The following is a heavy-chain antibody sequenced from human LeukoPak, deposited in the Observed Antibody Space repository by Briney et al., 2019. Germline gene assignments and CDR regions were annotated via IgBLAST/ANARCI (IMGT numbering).Heavy chain of an antibody. Sequence: SETLSLTCTVSGGSISSYYWSWIRQPPGKGLEWIGYIYYSGSTNYNPSLKSRVTISVDTSKNQFSLKLSSVTAADTAVYYCARGSYDSSGYYYLGYYYYGRDVGGQGTTVPVSS. D-gene: IGHD3-22*01. V-gene: IGHV4-59*01. J-gene: IGHJ6*02. CDR2: IYYSGST. CDR3: ARGSYDSSGYYYLGYYYYGRDV. CDR1: GGSISSYY.